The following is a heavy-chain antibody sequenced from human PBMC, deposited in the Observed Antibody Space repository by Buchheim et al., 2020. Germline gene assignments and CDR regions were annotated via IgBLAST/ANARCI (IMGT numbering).Heavy chain of an antibody. CDR3: ARGHSQWLASFDY. V-gene: IGHV1-8*01. CDR1: GYTLTSYV. Sequence: QVQLVQSGAEVKKPGASVKVSCKASGYTLTSYVINWVRQAPGQGLEWMGWMNPSNGNTGYAQKFQGRVTMTRTTSIGTAYMELSSLRSEDTAVYYCARGHSQWLASFDYWGQGTL. CDR2: MNPSNGNT. J-gene: IGHJ4*02. D-gene: IGHD6-19*01.